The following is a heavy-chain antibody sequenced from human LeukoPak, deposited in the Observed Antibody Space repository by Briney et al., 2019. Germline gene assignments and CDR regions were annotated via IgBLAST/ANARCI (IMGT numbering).Heavy chain of an antibody. CDR1: GYTFTGYY. CDR3: ATPRPYSSGWPRHFDY. CDR2: INPNSGGT. V-gene: IGHV1-2*02. D-gene: IGHD6-19*01. J-gene: IGHJ4*02. Sequence: ASVKVSCKASGYTFTGYYMHWVRQAPGQGLEWMGWINPNSGGTNYAQKFRGRVTMTRDTSISTAYMELSRLRSDDTAVYYCATPRPYSSGWPRHFDYWGQGTLVTVSS.